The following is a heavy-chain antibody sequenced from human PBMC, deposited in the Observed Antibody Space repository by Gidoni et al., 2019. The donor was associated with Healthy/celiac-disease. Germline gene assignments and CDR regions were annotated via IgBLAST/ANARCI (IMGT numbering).Heavy chain of an antibody. V-gene: IGHV3-21*01. CDR3: ARDRIQLWDTSDYYYMDV. J-gene: IGHJ6*03. CDR1: GFTFSSYS. CDR2: ISSSSSYI. Sequence: EVQLVESGGGLVKPGGSLRLSCAASGFTFSSYSMNWVRQAPGKGLEWVSSISSSSSYIYYADSVKGRFTISRDNAKNSLYLQMNSLRAEDTAVYYCARDRIQLWDTSDYYYMDVWGKGTTVTVSS. D-gene: IGHD5-18*01.